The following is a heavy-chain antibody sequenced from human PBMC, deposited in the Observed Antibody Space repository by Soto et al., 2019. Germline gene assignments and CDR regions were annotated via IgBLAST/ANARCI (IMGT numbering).Heavy chain of an antibody. CDR1: GFTFSSYG. V-gene: IGHV3-33*01. D-gene: IGHD4-17*01. J-gene: IGHJ4*02. CDR3: ARTNDYGDYLDY. Sequence: QVQLVESGGGVVQPGRSLRLSCAASGFTFSSYGMHWVRQAPGKGLEWVAVIWYDGSNKYYADSVKGRFTISRDNSKNTLYLQMNSLRAEDMAVYYCARTNDYGDYLDYWGQGTLVTVSS. CDR2: IWYDGSNK.